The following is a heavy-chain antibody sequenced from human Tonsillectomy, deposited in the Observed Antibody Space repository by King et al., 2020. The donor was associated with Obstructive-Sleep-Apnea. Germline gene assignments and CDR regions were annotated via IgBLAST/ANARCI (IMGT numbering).Heavy chain of an antibody. V-gene: IGHV3-72*01. CDR3: ASAGPLPAVAGTWDYYHYGMDV. J-gene: IGHJ6*02. D-gene: IGHD6-19*01. CDR1: GFTFSDHY. CDR2: TRNKANSYTT. Sequence: QLVQSGGGLVQPGGSLRLSCAASGFTFSDHYMDWVRQAPGKGLEWVGRTRNKANSYTTEYAPSVKGRFTIPRDDSKNSLYLQRNSLKTEDTAVYYCASAGPLPAVAGTWDYYHYGMDVWGQGTTVTVSS.